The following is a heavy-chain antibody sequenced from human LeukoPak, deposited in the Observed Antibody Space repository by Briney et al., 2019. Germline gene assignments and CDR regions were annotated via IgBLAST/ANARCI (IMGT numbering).Heavy chain of an antibody. J-gene: IGHJ4*02. CDR2: INHSGST. CDR1: VGSFRGVY. CDR3: ARGGEQLRESRGSGSYYL. D-gene: IGHD3-10*01. V-gene: IGHV4-34*01. Sequence: SETLSLTCAVYVGSFRGVYWSWIRQPPGKGLEWIGEINHSGSTNYNPSLKSRVTISVDTSKKHISMKLSSVNAADRAVYHCARGGEQLRESRGSGSYYLWGQGTLVTVSS.